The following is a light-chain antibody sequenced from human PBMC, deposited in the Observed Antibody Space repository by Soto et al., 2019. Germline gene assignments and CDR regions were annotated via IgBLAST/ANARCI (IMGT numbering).Light chain of an antibody. Sequence: DIRMTQSPSSLSASVGGSVRITCRSSQTINTYLNWYRQKSGEAPTLLIYGASRLHNGVPSRFSGSGSGTEFTLTLTSLQPEDFATYFCQQSHMSPWTFGQGTTV. J-gene: IGKJ1*01. V-gene: IGKV1-39*01. CDR2: GAS. CDR3: QQSHMSPWT. CDR1: QTINTY.